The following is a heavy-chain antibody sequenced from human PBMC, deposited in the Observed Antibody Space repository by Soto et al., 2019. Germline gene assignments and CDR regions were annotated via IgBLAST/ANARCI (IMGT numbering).Heavy chain of an antibody. CDR3: ARDPAEAWFGELYGWFDP. D-gene: IGHD3-10*01. Sequence: ASVKVSCKASGYTFTSYGISWVRQAPGQGLEWMGWISAYNGNTNYAQKLQGRVTMTTDTSTSTAYMELRSLRSDDTAVYYCARDPAEAWFGELYGWFDPWGQGTLVTVSS. J-gene: IGHJ5*02. CDR2: ISAYNGNT. V-gene: IGHV1-18*04. CDR1: GYTFTSYG.